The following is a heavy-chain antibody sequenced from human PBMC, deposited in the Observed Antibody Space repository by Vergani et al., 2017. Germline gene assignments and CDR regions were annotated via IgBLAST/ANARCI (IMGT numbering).Heavy chain of an antibody. Sequence: QVQLVESGGGVVQPGGSLRLSCIASGFTFRIYGMHWVRQAPGKGLEWVAFIRYDGTKRFYGDSVKGRFTISRDNSQTTVFLQMNSLRAEDTAVYYCANPSSGRSYWGQGTLVTVSS. J-gene: IGHJ4*02. CDR2: IRYDGTKR. D-gene: IGHD3-10*01. CDR3: ANPSSGRSY. V-gene: IGHV3-30*02. CDR1: GFTFRIYG.